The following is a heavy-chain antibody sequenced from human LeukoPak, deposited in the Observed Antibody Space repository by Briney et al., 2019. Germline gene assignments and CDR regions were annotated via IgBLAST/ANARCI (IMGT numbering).Heavy chain of an antibody. CDR3: AGPPVVGATVYYFDY. Sequence: PGRSLRLSCAASGFTFSSYGMHWVRQAPGKGLEWVAVISYDGSNKYYADSVKGRFTISRDNSKNTLYLQMNSLRAEDTAVYYCAGPPVVGATVYYFDYWGQGTLVTVSS. J-gene: IGHJ4*02. CDR2: ISYDGSNK. D-gene: IGHD1-26*01. CDR1: GFTFSSYG. V-gene: IGHV3-30*03.